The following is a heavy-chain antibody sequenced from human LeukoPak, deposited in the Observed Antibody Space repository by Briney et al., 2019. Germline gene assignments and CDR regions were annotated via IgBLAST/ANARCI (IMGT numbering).Heavy chain of an antibody. CDR1: GFTFSSYS. D-gene: IGHD6-19*01. Sequence: PGGSLRLSCAASGFTFSSYSMNWVRQPPGKGLEWIGEINHRGRTNYNPSLKSRVTISVDTSKNQFSLKLSSVTAADTAVYYCARESIAVAGSFDYWGQGTLVTVSS. J-gene: IGHJ4*02. CDR2: INHRGRT. CDR3: ARESIAVAGSFDY. V-gene: IGHV4-34*01.